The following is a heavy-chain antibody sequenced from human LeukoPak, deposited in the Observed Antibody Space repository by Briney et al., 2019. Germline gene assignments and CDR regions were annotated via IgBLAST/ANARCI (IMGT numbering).Heavy chain of an antibody. D-gene: IGHD2-15*01. Sequence: GGSLRLSCAASGFTFSSYWMSWVRQAPGKGLEWVANIKQDGSEKYYADSVKGRFTISRDNAKNSLYLQMNSLRAEDTAVYYCARDPDCSGGSCYPYYFDYWGQGTLVTVSS. V-gene: IGHV3-7*01. J-gene: IGHJ4*02. CDR1: GFTFSSYW. CDR3: ARDPDCSGGSCYPYYFDY. CDR2: IKQDGSEK.